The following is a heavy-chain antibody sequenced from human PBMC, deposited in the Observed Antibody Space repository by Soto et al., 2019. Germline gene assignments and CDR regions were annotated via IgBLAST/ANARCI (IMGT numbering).Heavy chain of an antibody. J-gene: IGHJ4*02. CDR3: ARGVSSSWAPDY. CDR1: VFPFSSYS. D-gene: IGHD6-6*01. Sequence: GGSLRLSCAASVFPFSSYSVNWVRQAPGKGLEWVSSISSSSSYIYYADSVKGRFTISRDNAKNSLYLQMNSLRAEDTAVYYCARGVSSSWAPDYWGQGTLVTVSS. V-gene: IGHV3-21*01. CDR2: ISSSSSYI.